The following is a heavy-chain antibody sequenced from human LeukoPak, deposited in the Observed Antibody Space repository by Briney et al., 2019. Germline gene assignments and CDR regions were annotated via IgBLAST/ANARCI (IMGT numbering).Heavy chain of an antibody. CDR2: IDASGST. D-gene: IGHD5-24*01. V-gene: IGHV4-4*07. J-gene: IGHJ3*02. CDR1: GVSVSSYY. Sequence: SETLSLTCTVSGVSVSSYYWIWIRQPAGRGLEWIGRIDASGSTNFNPSLKSRVTMSVDSSKNQFSLKLSSVTAADTALYYCARKDGDIWGQGTMVTVSS. CDR3: ARKDGDI.